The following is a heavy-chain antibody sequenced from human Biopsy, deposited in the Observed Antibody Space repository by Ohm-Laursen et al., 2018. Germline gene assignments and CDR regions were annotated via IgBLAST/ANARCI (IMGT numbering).Heavy chain of an antibody. CDR2: IITVSETA. Sequence: SVNVSSKVSGGAFTNYVINWVRQAPGHGLEWMGGIITVSETAGYAERFQGRVTTTADVTTTTAYMDLSGLRSEDTAVYYCVAYPSSGFFENNDDFAMDVWGQGTTVIVSS. V-gene: IGHV1-69*13. J-gene: IGHJ6*02. CDR1: GGAFTNYV. D-gene: IGHD6-19*01. CDR3: VAYPSSGFFENNDDFAMDV.